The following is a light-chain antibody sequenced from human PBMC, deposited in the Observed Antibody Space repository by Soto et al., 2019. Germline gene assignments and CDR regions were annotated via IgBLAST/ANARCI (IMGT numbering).Light chain of an antibody. CDR2: EVT. J-gene: IGLJ2*01. V-gene: IGLV2-8*01. CDR3: SSFAGGCNPVL. CDR1: SSDVGGYNY. Sequence: QSALTQHPSASGSLGQSVTISCTGTSSDVGGYNYVSWHQQHPGKATKVMIYEVTKRPPGVPDRFSGSKSGNTASLTVSGLQAEDEADSYCSSFAGGCNPVLLGGGTTLTVL.